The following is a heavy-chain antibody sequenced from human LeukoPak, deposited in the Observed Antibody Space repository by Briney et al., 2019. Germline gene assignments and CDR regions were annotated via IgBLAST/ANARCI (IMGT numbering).Heavy chain of an antibody. CDR1: GYTFTSYY. Sequence: GASVKISCKASGYTFTSYYMHWVRQAPGHEVEWMGIINPSGSSTSYAQKFQGRVTMTRDTSTSTVYMELSSLRSEDTAVYYCARAPLHGELSSDYWGQGTLVTVSS. V-gene: IGHV1-46*01. CDR3: ARAPLHGELSSDY. CDR2: INPSGSST. D-gene: IGHD3-10*01. J-gene: IGHJ4*02.